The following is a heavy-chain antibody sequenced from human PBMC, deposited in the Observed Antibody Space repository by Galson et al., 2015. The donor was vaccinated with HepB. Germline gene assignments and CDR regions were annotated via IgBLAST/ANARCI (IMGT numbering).Heavy chain of an antibody. CDR1: GYTFTTYA. Sequence: SVKVSCKASGYTFTTYAMHWVRQAPGQRLEWMGGIIPIFGIANYAQKFQGRVTITADKSTSTAYMGLSSLRSEDTAVYYCARDPTPEYCSGGSCYGYYYYGMDVWGQGTTVTVSS. CDR3: ARDPTPEYCSGGSCYGYYYYGMDV. D-gene: IGHD2-15*01. V-gene: IGHV1-69*10. CDR2: IIPIFGIA. J-gene: IGHJ6*02.